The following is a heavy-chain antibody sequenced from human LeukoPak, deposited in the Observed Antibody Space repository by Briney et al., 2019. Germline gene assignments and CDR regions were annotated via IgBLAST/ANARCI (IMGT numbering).Heavy chain of an antibody. V-gene: IGHV3-9*01. J-gene: IGHJ6*03. CDR2: ISWNSGSI. Sequence: PGRSLRLSCAASGFTFDDYAMHWVRQAPGKGLEWVSGISWNSGSIGHADSVKGRFTISRDNAKNSLYLQMNSLRAEDTALYYCAKDKASTYYYYMDVWGKGTTVTVSS. CDR1: GFTFDDYA. CDR3: AKDKASTYYYYMDV. D-gene: IGHD2/OR15-2a*01.